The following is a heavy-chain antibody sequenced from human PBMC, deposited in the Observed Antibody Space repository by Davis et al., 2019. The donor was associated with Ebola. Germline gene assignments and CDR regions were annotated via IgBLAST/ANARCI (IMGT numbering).Heavy chain of an antibody. CDR2: ISGSGSES. Sequence: PGGSLRLSCVASGFTFSSYAMNWVRQAPGKGLEWVSGISGSGSESDYRDSVKGRFTISRDNSKNTLYLQMNSLRAEDTAVYYCARPLNYDFWSGYSYWGQGTLVTVSS. CDR1: GFTFSSYA. V-gene: IGHV3-23*01. J-gene: IGHJ4*02. CDR3: ARPLNYDFWSGYSY. D-gene: IGHD3-3*01.